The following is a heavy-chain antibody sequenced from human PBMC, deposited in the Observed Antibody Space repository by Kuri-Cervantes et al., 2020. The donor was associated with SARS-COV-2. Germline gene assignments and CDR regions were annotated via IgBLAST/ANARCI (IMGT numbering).Heavy chain of an antibody. V-gene: IGHV3-74*01. J-gene: IGHJ4*02. CDR3: ARDIVTVDYDFWSGYYGPSYFDY. CDR2: INSDGSST. Sequence: LSLTCAASGFTFSSYWMHWVRQAPGKGLVWVSRINSDGSSTSYADSVKGRFTISRDNAKNTLYLQMNSLRAEDTAVYYCARDIVTVDYDFWSGYYGPSYFDYWGQGTLVTVPS. D-gene: IGHD3-3*01. CDR1: GFTFSSYW.